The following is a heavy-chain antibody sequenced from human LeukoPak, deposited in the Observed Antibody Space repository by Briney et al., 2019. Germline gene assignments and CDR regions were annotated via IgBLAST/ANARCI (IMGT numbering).Heavy chain of an antibody. CDR1: GGSISSSSFS. V-gene: IGHV4-39*02. Sequence: SETLSLTCTVSGGSISSSSFSWGWIRQPPGKGLEWIGSIYYSGSTYYNPSLKSRVTISVDTSRNHFSLKLSSVPAADTAVYYCASPNVDTTQYWGQGTLVTVSS. D-gene: IGHD5-18*01. CDR2: IYYSGST. J-gene: IGHJ4*02. CDR3: ASPNVDTTQY.